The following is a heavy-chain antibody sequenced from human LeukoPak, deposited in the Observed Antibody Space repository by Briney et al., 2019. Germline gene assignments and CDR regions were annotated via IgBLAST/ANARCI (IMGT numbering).Heavy chain of an antibody. CDR3: ARALDATYYYDSSGRDAFDI. CDR2: ISAYNGNT. Sequence: ASVKVSCKASGYTFTSYGISWVRQAPGQGLEWMGWISAYNGNTNYAQKLQGRVTMTTDTSTSTAYMELSSLRSEDTAVYYCARALDATYYYDSSGRDAFDIWGQGTMVTVSS. V-gene: IGHV1-18*01. J-gene: IGHJ3*02. D-gene: IGHD3-22*01. CDR1: GYTFTSYG.